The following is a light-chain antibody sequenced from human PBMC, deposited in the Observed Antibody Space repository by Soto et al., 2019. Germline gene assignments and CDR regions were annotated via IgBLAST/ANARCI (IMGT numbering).Light chain of an antibody. CDR2: DNH. CDR1: SSNIGDNF. CDR3: APWEGPLRVVV. Sequence: QSVLTQPPSVSAAPGLRVTISCSGNSSNIGDNFVSWYQQPTGTAPKLLIYDNHKRPSGIPDRFSGSKSGTSPTGGITGLQTGDEAGYYRAPWEGPLRVVVFGGGTNLT. V-gene: IGLV1-51*01. J-gene: IGLJ2*01.